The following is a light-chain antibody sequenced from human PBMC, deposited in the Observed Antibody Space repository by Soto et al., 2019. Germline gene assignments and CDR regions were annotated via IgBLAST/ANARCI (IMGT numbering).Light chain of an antibody. CDR2: AAS. Sequence: DIQLTHSPSFLSASVGDRVTITCRASQDISSALAWYQQKPGKAPKVLIHAASTLQSGVPSRFSGSGSGTEFTLTINSLQPEDFATYYCQQSNRYPITFGQGTKVDIK. V-gene: IGKV1-9*01. J-gene: IGKJ1*01. CDR3: QQSNRYPIT. CDR1: QDISSA.